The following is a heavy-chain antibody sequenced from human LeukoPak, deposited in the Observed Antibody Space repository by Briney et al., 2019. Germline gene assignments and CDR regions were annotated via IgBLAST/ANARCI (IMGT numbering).Heavy chain of an antibody. CDR3: AKDRQFDILTGYYFDAFDI. Sequence: GFLRPSCATSGITFNSYSVNWVRQAPGKGLELGSAISASGYSTHYADSVKGRFTISRDNSKNTLYLQMSGLRAEDTAVYYCAKDRQFDILTGYYFDAFDIWGQGTMVTVSS. V-gene: IGHV3-23*01. D-gene: IGHD3-9*01. CDR1: GITFNSYS. J-gene: IGHJ3*02. CDR2: ISASGYST.